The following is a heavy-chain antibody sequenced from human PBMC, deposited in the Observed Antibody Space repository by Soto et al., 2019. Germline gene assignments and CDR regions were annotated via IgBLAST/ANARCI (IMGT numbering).Heavy chain of an antibody. J-gene: IGHJ4*02. CDR3: ARGGIAVAGTGNRYFDY. V-gene: IGHV1-46*03. CDR2: INPSGGST. CDR1: GYTFTSYY. D-gene: IGHD6-19*01. Sequence: ASVKVSCKASGYTFTSYYMRWVRQAPGQGLEWMGIINPSGGSTSYAQKFQGRVTMTRDTSTSTVYMELSSLRSEDTAVYYCARGGIAVAGTGNRYFDYWGQGTLVTV.